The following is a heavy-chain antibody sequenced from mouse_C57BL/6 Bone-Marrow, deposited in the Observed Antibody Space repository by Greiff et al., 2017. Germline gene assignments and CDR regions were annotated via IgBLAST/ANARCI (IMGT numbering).Heavy chain of an antibody. Sequence: VQLQQSGPELVKPGASVKIPCKASGYTFTDYNMDWVKQSHGKSLEWIGDINPNNGGTIYNQKFKGKATLTVDKSSSTAYMELRSLTSEDTAVYSCARSGAYDGDYGFAYWGQGTLVTVSA. CDR1: GYTFTDYN. CDR3: ARSGAYDGDYGFAY. D-gene: IGHD2-3*01. CDR2: INPNNGGT. J-gene: IGHJ3*01. V-gene: IGHV1-18*01.